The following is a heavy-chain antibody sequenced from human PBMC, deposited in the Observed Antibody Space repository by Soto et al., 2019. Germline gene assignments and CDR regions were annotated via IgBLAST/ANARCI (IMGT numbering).Heavy chain of an antibody. Sequence: QVRLQESGPGLVKPSETLSLTCTVSGGSITSITNHYCSWIRQPPGKGLEWIGYISYSGHTSYNPSLKSRVSLSVHTSKNQGALNLASVTAADTAVYYCATQGFGTLHGLVDVWGQGTTVTVSS. V-gene: IGHV4-59*08. CDR1: GGSITSITNHY. D-gene: IGHD1-7*01. CDR3: ATQGFGTLHGLVDV. J-gene: IGHJ6*02. CDR2: ISYSGHT.